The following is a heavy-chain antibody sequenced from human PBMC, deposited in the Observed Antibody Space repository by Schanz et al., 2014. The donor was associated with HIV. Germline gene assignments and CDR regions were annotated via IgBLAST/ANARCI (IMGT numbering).Heavy chain of an antibody. Sequence: EVQLVESGGGLVKPGGSLRLSCAASGFNFINAWMSWVRQAPGKGLEWVSSISSSSTYIYYADSVKGRVTISRDNSKNTLYLQMNSLRVEDTAVYYCRGYRFYYGVDFWGQGTTVTVS. J-gene: IGHJ6*02. D-gene: IGHD5-18*01. CDR1: GFNFINAW. V-gene: IGHV3-21*04. CDR3: RGYRFYYGVDF. CDR2: ISSSSTYI.